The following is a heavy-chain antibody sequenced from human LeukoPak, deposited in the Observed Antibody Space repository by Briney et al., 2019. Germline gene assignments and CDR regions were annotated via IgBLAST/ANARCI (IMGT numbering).Heavy chain of an antibody. J-gene: IGHJ3*02. CDR3: ARDTTTVTTNDAFDI. Sequence: GASVKVSCKASGYTFTSYDINWVRQATGQGLEWMGGIIPIFGTANYAQKFQGRVTITADKSTSTAYMELSSLRSEDTAVYYCARDTTTVTTNDAFDIWGQGTMVTVSS. CDR1: GYTFTSYD. CDR2: IIPIFGTA. V-gene: IGHV1-69*06. D-gene: IGHD4-17*01.